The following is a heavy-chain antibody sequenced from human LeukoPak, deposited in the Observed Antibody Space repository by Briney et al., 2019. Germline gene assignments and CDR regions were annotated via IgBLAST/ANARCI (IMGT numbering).Heavy chain of an antibody. V-gene: IGHV1-18*01. J-gene: IGHJ4*02. Sequence: ASVKVSCKASGYTFTSYGISWVRQAPGQGLEWMGWISAYNGNTNYAQKLQGRVTMTTDTSTSTAYMELRSLRSDDTAVYYCARDLGIQLWIRDPRFDYWGQGTLVTVSS. CDR1: GYTFTSYG. CDR2: ISAYNGNT. D-gene: IGHD5-18*01. CDR3: ARDLGIQLWIRDPRFDY.